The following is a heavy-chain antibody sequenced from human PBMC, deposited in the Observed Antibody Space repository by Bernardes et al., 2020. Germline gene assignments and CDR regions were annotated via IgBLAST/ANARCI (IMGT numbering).Heavy chain of an antibody. Sequence: PTQTLTLPYTFSGFSLATSGMCVTWIRQPPGKALEWLARIDWDNDKYYSTSLKTRLSISKDTSKNQVVLTMTNMDPVDTATYYCASNYPAYCSGGTCPYYYYYGMDVWGQGTTVTVSS. J-gene: IGHJ6*02. CDR3: ASNYPAYCSGGTCPYYYYYGMDV. D-gene: IGHD2-15*01. CDR1: GFSLATSGMC. V-gene: IGHV2-70*11. CDR2: IDWDNDK.